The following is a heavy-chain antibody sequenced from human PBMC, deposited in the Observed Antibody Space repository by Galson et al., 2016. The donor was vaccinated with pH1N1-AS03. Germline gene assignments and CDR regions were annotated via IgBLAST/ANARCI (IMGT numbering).Heavy chain of an antibody. CDR1: GGSVSSGLYY. Sequence: TLSLTCTVSGGSVSSGLYYWSWIRQHPGKGLEWIGYIYNSGNSYFNPSLKSRLSMSVDTSKNHFSRNLTSATAADTAVYYCASGGYSRGLPSPYDAWGPGTLSPSPQ. CDR3: ASGGYSRGLPSPYDA. J-gene: IGHJ5*02. D-gene: IGHD4-23*01. V-gene: IGHV4-31*03. CDR2: IYNSGNS.